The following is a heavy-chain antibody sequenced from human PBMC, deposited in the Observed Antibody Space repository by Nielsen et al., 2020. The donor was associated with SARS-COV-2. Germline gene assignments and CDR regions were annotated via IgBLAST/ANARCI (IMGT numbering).Heavy chain of an antibody. CDR1: GYTFTSYD. CDR3: AREDVGRDGTSWLDH. J-gene: IGHJ5*02. D-gene: IGHD5-24*01. CDR2: MSPNSGNI. V-gene: IGHV1-8*01. Sequence: SVKVSCKASGYTFTSYDINWVRQAPGQGLEWMGWMSPNSGNIGYAQKFQGRLTVTRNISTSTVYMELSSLRSDDTAVYFCAREDVGRDGTSWLDHWGQGALVTVSS.